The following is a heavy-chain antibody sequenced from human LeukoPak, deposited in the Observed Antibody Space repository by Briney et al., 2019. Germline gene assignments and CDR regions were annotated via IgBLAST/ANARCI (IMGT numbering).Heavy chain of an antibody. V-gene: IGHV4-59*01. CDR2: IYYSGST. CDR3: ARGQVVVPAAPGNYYCMDV. Sequence: PSGTLSLTCTVSGGSLSSYYWSWIRQPPGKGLEWIGYIYYSGSTNYNLSLKSRVTISVDTSKNQFSLKLSSVTAAETAVYYFARGQVVVPAAPGNYYCMDVWGKGTTVTVSS. D-gene: IGHD2-2*01. CDR1: GGSLSSYY. J-gene: IGHJ6*03.